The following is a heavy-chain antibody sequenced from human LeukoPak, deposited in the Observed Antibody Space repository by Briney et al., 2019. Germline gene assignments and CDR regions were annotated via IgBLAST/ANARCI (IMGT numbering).Heavy chain of an antibody. D-gene: IGHD6-19*01. Sequence: GGSLRLFCAASGFTFSSYAMSWVRQAPGKGLVWVSAISGSGGSTYYADSVKGRFTISRDNSKNTLYLQMNSLRAEDTAVYYCATFIAVARNYYFDYWGQGTLVTVSS. CDR2: ISGSGGST. J-gene: IGHJ4*02. CDR1: GFTFSSYA. CDR3: ATFIAVARNYYFDY. V-gene: IGHV3-23*01.